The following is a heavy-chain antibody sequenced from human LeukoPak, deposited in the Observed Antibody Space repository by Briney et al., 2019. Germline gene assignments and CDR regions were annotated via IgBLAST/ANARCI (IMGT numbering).Heavy chain of an antibody. CDR3: ATDPVRSGAPGY. D-gene: IGHD1-26*01. CDR1: GFSFSNYW. CDR2: IYSGGST. V-gene: IGHV3-66*01. J-gene: IGHJ4*02. Sequence: PGGSLRLSCAASGFSFSNYWMSWVRQAPGKGLEWVSIIYSGGSTNYADSVKGRFTISRDNSKNTLYLQMHSLRAEDTAVYYCATDPVRSGAPGYWGQGTLVTVSS.